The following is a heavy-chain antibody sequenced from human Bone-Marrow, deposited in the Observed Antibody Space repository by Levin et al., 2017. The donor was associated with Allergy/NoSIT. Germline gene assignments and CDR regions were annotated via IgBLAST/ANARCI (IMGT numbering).Heavy chain of an antibody. CDR2: INQSGNS. V-gene: IGHV4-34*01. CDR1: GGAFNDYY. CDR3: ARGPYHGPWYFEF. Sequence: SETLSLTCAVYGGAFNDYYWNWIRQSPGKGLEWIGEINQSGNSDYNPSLKTRVSMSIDTIKKQFSLKLNSVTAADTAIYYCARGPYHGPWYFEFWGRGSQVTVSS. D-gene: IGHD2-2*01. J-gene: IGHJ2*01.